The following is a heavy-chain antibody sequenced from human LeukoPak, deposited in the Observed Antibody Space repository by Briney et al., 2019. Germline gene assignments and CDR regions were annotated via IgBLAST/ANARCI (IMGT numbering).Heavy chain of an antibody. D-gene: IGHD5-24*01. CDR3: ARERRGAFDI. CDR2: IYYSGST. J-gene: IGHJ3*02. V-gene: IGHV4-31*03. Sequence: SQTLSLTCTVSGGSISSGGYYWSWIRQHPGKGLEWIGYIYYSGSTYYNPSLKSRVTISVDTSKIQFSLKLSSVTAADTAVYYCARERRGAFDIWGQGTMVTVSS. CDR1: GGSISSGGYY.